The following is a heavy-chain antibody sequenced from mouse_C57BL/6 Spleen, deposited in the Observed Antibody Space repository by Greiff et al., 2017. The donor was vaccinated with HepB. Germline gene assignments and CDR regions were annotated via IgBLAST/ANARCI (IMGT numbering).Heavy chain of an antibody. V-gene: IGHV1-18*01. Sequence: EVQLQQSGPELVKPGASVKIPCKASGYTFTDYNMDWVKQSHGKSLEWIGDINPNNGGTIYNQKFKGKATLTVDKSSSTAYMELRSLTSEDTAVYYCARPGYDYDGYYFDDWGQGTTLTVSS. D-gene: IGHD2-4*01. CDR3: ARPGYDYDGYYFDD. CDR2: INPNNGGT. J-gene: IGHJ2*01. CDR1: GYTFTDYN.